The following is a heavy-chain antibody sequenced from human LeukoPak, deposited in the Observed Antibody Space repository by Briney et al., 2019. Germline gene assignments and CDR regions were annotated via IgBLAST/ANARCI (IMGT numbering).Heavy chain of an antibody. Sequence: PSETLSLTCTVSGYSISSGYYWGWIRQPPGKGLEWIGSIYHSGSTYYNPSLKSRVTISVDTSKNQFSLKLSSVTAADTAVYYCARDLSGWGWGQGTLVTVSS. CDR3: ARDLSGWG. CDR2: IYHSGST. CDR1: GYSISSGYY. J-gene: IGHJ4*02. D-gene: IGHD6-19*01. V-gene: IGHV4-38-2*02.